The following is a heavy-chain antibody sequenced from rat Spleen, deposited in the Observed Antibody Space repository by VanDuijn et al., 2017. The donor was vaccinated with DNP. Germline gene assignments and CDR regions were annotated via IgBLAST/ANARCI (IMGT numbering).Heavy chain of an antibody. CDR1: GFNLNDYW. V-gene: IGHV4-2*01. CDR2: INKDSSTM. Sequence: EVKLVESGGGLVQPGRSLKLSCAASGFNLNDYWMGWVRQAPGKGLEWIGEINKDSSTMNYTPSLKYKFTISRDNAQNTLYLQMSKLGSEDTAIYYCVTRGTGSDNWFAYWGQGTLVTVPS. CDR3: VTRGTGSDNWFAY. D-gene: IGHD5-1*01. J-gene: IGHJ3*01.